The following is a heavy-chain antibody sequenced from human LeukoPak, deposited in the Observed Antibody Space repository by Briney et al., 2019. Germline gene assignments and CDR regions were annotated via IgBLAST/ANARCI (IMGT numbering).Heavy chain of an antibody. CDR2: SSAYNGNT. Sequence: ASVKVSCKASGYTFTSYYMHWVRQAPGQGLGWMGWSSAYNGNTNYAQKFQGRVTMTTDTSTSTAYMEVRSLRSDDTAVYYCTRDLGVDTTMIFFDYWGQGSLVTVSS. CDR3: TRDLGVDTTMIFFDY. CDR1: GYTFTSYY. V-gene: IGHV1-18*04. J-gene: IGHJ4*02. D-gene: IGHD5-18*01.